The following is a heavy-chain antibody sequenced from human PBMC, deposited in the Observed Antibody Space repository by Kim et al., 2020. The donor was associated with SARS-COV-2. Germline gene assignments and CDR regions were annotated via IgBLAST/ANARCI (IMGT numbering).Heavy chain of an antibody. V-gene: IGHV1-2*06. CDR1: GYTLTGYY. D-gene: IGHD3-10*01. Sequence: ASVKVSCKASGYTLTGYYLHWVRQAPGQGLEWMGRINPNTGDTNYAQKFQGRVTMTRDTSINTAYMDLRRLTSDDTALYYCARDRDMVRGVSSKFNW. CDR2: INPNTGDT. CDR3: ARDRDMVRGVSSKFNW. J-gene: IGHJ5*01.